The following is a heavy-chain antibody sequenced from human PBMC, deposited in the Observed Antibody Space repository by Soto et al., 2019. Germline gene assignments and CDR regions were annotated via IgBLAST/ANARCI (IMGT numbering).Heavy chain of an antibody. Sequence: SETLSLTCAVSGDSISSNHWWSWGRQPPGKGLEWIGSIYYSGSTYYNPSLKSRVTISVDTSKNQFSLKLSSVTAADTAVYYCARVGYCGGDCSFPDYWGQGTLVTVSS. CDR1: GDSISSNHW. CDR2: IYYSGST. V-gene: IGHV4-4*02. CDR3: ARVGYCGGDCSFPDY. D-gene: IGHD2-21*02. J-gene: IGHJ4*02.